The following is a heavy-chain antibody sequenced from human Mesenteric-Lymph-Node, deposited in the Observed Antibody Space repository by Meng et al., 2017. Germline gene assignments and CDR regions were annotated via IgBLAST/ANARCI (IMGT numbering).Heavy chain of an antibody. V-gene: IGHV1-69*06. CDR2: IIPIFGTA. Sequence: SVKVSCKASGGTFSSYAISWVRQAPGQGLEWMGGIIPIFGTANYAQKFQGRVTITADKSTSTAYMELSSLRSEDTAVYYCARDDLLGHGGYGMDVWGQGTTVTVSS. CDR3: ARDDLLGHGGYGMDV. CDR1: GGTFSSYA. J-gene: IGHJ6*02. D-gene: IGHD3-16*01.